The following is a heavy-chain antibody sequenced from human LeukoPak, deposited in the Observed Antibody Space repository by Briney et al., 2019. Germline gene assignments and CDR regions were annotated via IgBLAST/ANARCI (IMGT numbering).Heavy chain of an antibody. CDR1: GFTFSSYA. CDR2: IRSGAYT. D-gene: IGHD3-10*01. J-gene: IGHJ4*02. CDR3: ARISVVSRSGPLDY. V-gene: IGHV3-23*01. Sequence: GGSLRLSCAASGFTFSSYAMTWIRQAPGKGLEWVSTIRSGAYTYYADSVKGRLSISRDNSKNTLYLEMNSLRAEDAAVYYCARISVVSRSGPLDYWGQGTLVTVSS.